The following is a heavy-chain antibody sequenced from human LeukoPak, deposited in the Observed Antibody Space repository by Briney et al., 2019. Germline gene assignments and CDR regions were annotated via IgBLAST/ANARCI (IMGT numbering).Heavy chain of an antibody. Sequence: WGSLRCYGAASGFTFSSYGMHWVRQAPGKGLEGVAFIRYDGSNKYYADSVKGRFTISRDNSKNTLYLQMNSLRAEDTAVYYCAKDDWVIAAAVRLYYYYYGMDVWGQGTTVTVSS. CDR1: GFTFSSYG. V-gene: IGHV3-30*02. CDR2: IRYDGSNK. CDR3: AKDDWVIAAAVRLYYYYYGMDV. J-gene: IGHJ6*02. D-gene: IGHD6-13*01.